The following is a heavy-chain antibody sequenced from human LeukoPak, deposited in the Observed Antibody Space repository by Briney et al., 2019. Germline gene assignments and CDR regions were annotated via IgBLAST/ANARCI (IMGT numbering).Heavy chain of an antibody. CDR1: GGSISSGGYY. V-gene: IGHV4-31*03. Sequence: SETPSPTCTVSGGSISSGGYYWSWIRQHPGKGLEWIGYIYYSGSTYYNPSLKSRVTISVDTSKNQFSLKLSSVTAADTAVYYCAAKDGDYSNWFDPWGQGTLVTVSS. J-gene: IGHJ5*02. CDR2: IYYSGST. CDR3: AAKDGDYSNWFDP. D-gene: IGHD4-17*01.